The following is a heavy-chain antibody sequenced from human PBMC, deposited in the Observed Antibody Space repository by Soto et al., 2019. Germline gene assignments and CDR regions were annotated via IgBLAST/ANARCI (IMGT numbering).Heavy chain of an antibody. Sequence: QVQLQESGPGLVKPSETLSLTCTVSGVSISSYYWSWIRQPPGKGLEWIGYIYYSGSTNYNPPLKRRVPISVGTSKNQFSLQLSSVTAADTAVYYCARDRYSSSWQNWFDPWGQGTLVTVSS. CDR3: ARDRYSSSWQNWFDP. D-gene: IGHD6-13*01. CDR2: IYYSGST. CDR1: GVSISSYY. V-gene: IGHV4-59*01. J-gene: IGHJ5*02.